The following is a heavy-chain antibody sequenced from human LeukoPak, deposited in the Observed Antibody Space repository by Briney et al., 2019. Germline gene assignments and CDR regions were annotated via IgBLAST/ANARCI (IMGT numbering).Heavy chain of an antibody. Sequence: PRGSLRDSCAESGDSVGGYIVNLGRQAPGKGLEWVSSISSSSTYIYYADSVKGRFTISRDNAKNSLYLQMNSLRAEDRAVYYFAIDPGIYGTVAYRGQGTLVTVSS. J-gene: IGHJ4*02. CDR2: ISSSSTYI. CDR3: AIDPGIYGTVAY. V-gene: IGHV3-21*01. CDR1: GDSVGGYI. D-gene: IGHD2-8*02.